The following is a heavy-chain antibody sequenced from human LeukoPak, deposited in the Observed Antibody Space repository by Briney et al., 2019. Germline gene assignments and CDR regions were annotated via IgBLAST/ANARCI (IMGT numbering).Heavy chain of an antibody. V-gene: IGHV3-23*01. D-gene: IGHD3-22*01. CDR2: ISGSGGST. CDR1: GFTFSSYA. CDR3: ARDRGFYDSSPPD. J-gene: IGHJ4*02. Sequence: GGSLRLSCAASGFTFSSYAMSWVRQAPGKGLEWVSAISGSGGSTYYADSVKSRFTISRDNSKNTLYLQMSSLRAEDTAVYYCARDRGFYDSSPPDWGQGTLVTVSS.